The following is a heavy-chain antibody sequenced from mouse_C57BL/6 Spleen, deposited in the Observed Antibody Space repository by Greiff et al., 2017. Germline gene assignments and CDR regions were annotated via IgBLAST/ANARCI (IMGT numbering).Heavy chain of an antibody. J-gene: IGHJ2*01. V-gene: IGHV1-53*01. D-gene: IGHD4-1*01. CDR2: IKPGNGGP. Sequence: QVQLQQPGPDLVRPGASVKLSCKASGYTFPGYWMHWVKRRPGQGLEWIVNIKPGNGGPNYNDKFKGKATLTIAKASSPAYMQLSSLTSEDSAVDYCARELGRGYFDYWGQGTTLTVSA. CDR3: ARELGRGYFDY. CDR1: GYTFPGYW.